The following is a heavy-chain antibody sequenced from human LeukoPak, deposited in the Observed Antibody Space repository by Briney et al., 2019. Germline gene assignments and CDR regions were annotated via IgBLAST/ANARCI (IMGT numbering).Heavy chain of an antibody. Sequence: PSETLSLTCTVSGDSISSSNYFWGWLRQPPGKGLEWIGEISYSGNTYYNPSLKSRVTISMDTSKNQFSPNLNSVTASDTAVYYCARRSPLVAVTTAHYYDYWGPGTLVTVSS. CDR3: ARRSPLVAVTTAHYYDY. CDR2: ISYSGNT. V-gene: IGHV4-39*01. D-gene: IGHD2-21*02. CDR1: GDSISSSNYF. J-gene: IGHJ4*02.